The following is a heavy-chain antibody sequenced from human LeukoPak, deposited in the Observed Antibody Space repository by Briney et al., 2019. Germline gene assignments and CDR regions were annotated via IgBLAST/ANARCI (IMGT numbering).Heavy chain of an antibody. CDR1: GFTFSSYS. V-gene: IGHV3-73*01. D-gene: IGHD3-10*01. Sequence: GGSLRLSCAASGFTFSSYSMNWVRQASGKGLEWVGRIRSTANGYATAYAASVKGRFTISRDDSKNTAYLQMDSLKTEDTAVYYCRWFGELSAGYFDYWGQGTLVTVSS. CDR2: IRSTANGYAT. J-gene: IGHJ4*02. CDR3: RWFGELSAGYFDY.